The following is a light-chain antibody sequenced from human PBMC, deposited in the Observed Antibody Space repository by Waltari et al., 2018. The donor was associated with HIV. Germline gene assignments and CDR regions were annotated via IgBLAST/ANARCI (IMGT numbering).Light chain of an antibody. CDR2: EVL. CDR3: SSYTINNDYV. Sequence: QSALTQPASVSASPGQSITISCTGTSSAVGRYNYVSWYQHHPGKAPKLMIYEVLNRPSGISNRFSGSKSGNTASLTISGLQAEDEADYYCSSYTINNDYVFGTGTRVTVL. CDR1: SSAVGRYNY. J-gene: IGLJ1*01. V-gene: IGLV2-14*01.